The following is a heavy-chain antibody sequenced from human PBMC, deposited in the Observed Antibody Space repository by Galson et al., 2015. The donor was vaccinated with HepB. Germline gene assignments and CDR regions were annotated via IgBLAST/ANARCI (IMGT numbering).Heavy chain of an antibody. D-gene: IGHD1-1*01. CDR2: INAGNGNT. V-gene: IGHV1-3*01. Sequence: SVKVSCKASGYTFTSYAMHWVRQAPGQRLEWMGWINAGNGNTKYSQKFQGRVTITRDTSASTAYMELSSLRSEDTAVYYCAREAGTTSADYYCGMDVWGQGTTVTVSS. CDR3: AREAGTTSADYYCGMDV. CDR1: GYTFTSYA. J-gene: IGHJ6*02.